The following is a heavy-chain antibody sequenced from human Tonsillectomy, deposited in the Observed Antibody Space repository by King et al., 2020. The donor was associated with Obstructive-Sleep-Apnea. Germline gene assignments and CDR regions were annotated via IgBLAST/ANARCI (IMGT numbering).Heavy chain of an antibody. Sequence: VQLQESVPGLVKPSESLSLTCTVSGGSINSYYGRWIRQPAGKGMDWIVLMYTSGRTNYNPSLKSRVTLSVDTSKNQFSLKLSSVTAADTAVYYWAWDGSVGWFDSWGQGTLVTVSS. CDR3: AWDGSVGWFDS. CDR2: MYTSGRT. D-gene: IGHD2-15*01. V-gene: IGHV4-4*07. J-gene: IGHJ5*01. CDR1: GGSINSYY.